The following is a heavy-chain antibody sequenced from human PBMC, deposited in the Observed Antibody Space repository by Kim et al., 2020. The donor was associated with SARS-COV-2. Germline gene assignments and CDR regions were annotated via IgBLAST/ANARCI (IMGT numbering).Heavy chain of an antibody. J-gene: IGHJ5*02. CDR3: ARVLMGDCSRVGRCYSGWFDP. CDR2: INYSGGT. V-gene: IGHV4-34*01. CDR1: GGSFSGYS. D-gene: IGHD2-15*01. Sequence: SETLSLTCGVNGGSFSGYSWTWIRQPPGKGLEWIGEINYSGGTAYNPSLKSRVSMTVDTSKYQFSLKLTSVTAADTALYYCARVLMGDCSRVGRCYSGWFDPWGQGALVTVSS.